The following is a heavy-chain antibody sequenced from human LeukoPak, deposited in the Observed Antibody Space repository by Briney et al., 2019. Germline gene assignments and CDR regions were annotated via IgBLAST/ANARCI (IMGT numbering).Heavy chain of an antibody. Sequence: ASVKVSCKASGYRFTNYGISWVRQAPGQGLEWMGWISTYNGNTNYPENLQGRVTLTTDTSTSTVYVELRSLRSDDTAVYYCARDRSIYFYGSGSFADYWGQGNLVTVSS. J-gene: IGHJ4*02. D-gene: IGHD3-10*01. V-gene: IGHV1-18*01. CDR2: ISTYNGNT. CDR3: ARDRSIYFYGSGSFADY. CDR1: GYRFTNYG.